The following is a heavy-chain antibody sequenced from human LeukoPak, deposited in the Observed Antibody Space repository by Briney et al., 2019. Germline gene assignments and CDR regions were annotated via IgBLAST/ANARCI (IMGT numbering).Heavy chain of an antibody. Sequence: ASVKVSCKASNYPFTRYGISWVRQAPGQGLEWMGWISGSNGNTNYAQKFQGRVSMTTDTSTSTAYMELRSLRSDDTAVYYCARANSGYVIWGQGTLVTVSS. D-gene: IGHD5-12*01. V-gene: IGHV1-18*01. CDR2: ISGSNGNT. J-gene: IGHJ4*02. CDR3: ARANSGYVI. CDR1: NYPFTRYG.